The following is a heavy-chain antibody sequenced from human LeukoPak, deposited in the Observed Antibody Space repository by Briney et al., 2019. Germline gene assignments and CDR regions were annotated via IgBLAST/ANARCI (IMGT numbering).Heavy chain of an antibody. Sequence: GGSLRLSCAASGFTFSDYYMGWIRQTPGKGLEWVSYISSSSGHTEYADSVKGRFTVSRDNAKNSLFLQLNSLRADDTAVYYCARVGSIAAAGTPDYWGQGTLVTVSS. CDR1: GFTFSDYY. V-gene: IGHV3-11*06. CDR3: ARVGSIAAAGTPDY. J-gene: IGHJ4*02. D-gene: IGHD6-13*01. CDR2: ISSSSGHT.